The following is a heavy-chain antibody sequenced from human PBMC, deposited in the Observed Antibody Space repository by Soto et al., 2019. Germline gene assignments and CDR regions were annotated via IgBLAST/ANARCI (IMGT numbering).Heavy chain of an antibody. Sequence: SETLSLTCTVSGGSISSSSYYWGWIRQPPGKGLEWIGSIYYSGSTYYNPSLKSRVTISVDTSKNQFSLKLSSVTAADTAVYYCARKARADTYYDYIWGSYRWHYFDYWGQGTLVTVSS. J-gene: IGHJ4*02. CDR1: GGSISSSSYY. CDR2: IYYSGST. D-gene: IGHD3-16*02. CDR3: ARKARADTYYDYIWGSYRWHYFDY. V-gene: IGHV4-39*01.